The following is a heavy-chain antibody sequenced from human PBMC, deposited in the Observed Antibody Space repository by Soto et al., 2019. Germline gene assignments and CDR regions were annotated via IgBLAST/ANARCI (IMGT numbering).Heavy chain of an antibody. CDR2: IYYSGST. J-gene: IGHJ4*02. Sequence: QVQLQESGPGLVKPSETLSLTCTVSGGSISSYYWSWIRQPPGKGLEWIGYIYYSGSTNYNPSLKRRVTLSVDTSKNTFSLKLGSATAADTAVYYCASRYGYSFASWGQGPLVTVSS. CDR1: GGSISSYY. D-gene: IGHD1-20*01. CDR3: ASRYGYSFAS. V-gene: IGHV4-59*08.